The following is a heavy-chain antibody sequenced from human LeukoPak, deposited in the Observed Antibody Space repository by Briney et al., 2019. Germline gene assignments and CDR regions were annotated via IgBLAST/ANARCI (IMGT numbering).Heavy chain of an antibody. D-gene: IGHD6-13*01. Sequence: GGYLRLSCAASGFTFSRYWMSWVRQAPGKGLEWVANVKQDGSEKYYVDSVRGRFTISRDNAKNSLYLQMNSLRAEDTAVYFCARDPYTSSGDAFDIWGQGTMVTVSS. CDR2: VKQDGSEK. CDR3: ARDPYTSSGDAFDI. J-gene: IGHJ3*02. CDR1: GFTFSRYW. V-gene: IGHV3-7*01.